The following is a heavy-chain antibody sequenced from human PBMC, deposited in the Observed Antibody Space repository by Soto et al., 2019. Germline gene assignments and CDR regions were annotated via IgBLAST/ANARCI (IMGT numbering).Heavy chain of an antibody. CDR1: GLNFDDFA. CDR3: AKGRYDFWSPYYFDS. CDR2: ITWNSRVL. D-gene: IGHD3-3*01. J-gene: IGHJ4*02. V-gene: IGHV3-9*01. Sequence: GGSLRLSCVGTGLNFDDFAMHWVRQAPGKGLEWVSGITWNSRVLAYADSVKGRFTISRDNARNSLYLQMDSLRDEDAALYYCAKGRYDFWSPYYFDSWGQGALVTVSS.